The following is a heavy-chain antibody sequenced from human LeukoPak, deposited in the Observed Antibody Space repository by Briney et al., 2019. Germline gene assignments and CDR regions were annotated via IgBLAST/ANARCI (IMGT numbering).Heavy chain of an antibody. CDR1: GFTFSSYG. V-gene: IGHV3-33*01. CDR2: IWYDGSNK. J-gene: IGHJ4*02. D-gene: IGHD6-6*01. Sequence: GRSLRLSCAASGFTFSSYGMHWVRQAPGKGLEWVAVIWYDGSNKYYADSVKGRFTIFRDNSKNTLYLQMNSLRAEDTAVYYCARDASYSSSSAPDYWGQGTLVTVSS. CDR3: ARDASYSSSSAPDY.